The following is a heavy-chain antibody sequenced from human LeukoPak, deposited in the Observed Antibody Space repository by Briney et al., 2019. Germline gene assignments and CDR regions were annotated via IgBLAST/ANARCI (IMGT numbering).Heavy chain of an antibody. CDR3: AVVAPAGTWHFDY. CDR2: ISYDGSNK. Sequence: QPGRSLRLSCAASGFTFSSYAMHWVRQAPGKGLEWVAVISYDGSNKYYADSVKGRFTISRDNSKNTLYLQMNSLGAEDTAVYYCAVVAPAGTWHFDYWGQGTLVTVSS. J-gene: IGHJ4*02. V-gene: IGHV3-30-3*01. CDR1: GFTFSSYA. D-gene: IGHD6-13*01.